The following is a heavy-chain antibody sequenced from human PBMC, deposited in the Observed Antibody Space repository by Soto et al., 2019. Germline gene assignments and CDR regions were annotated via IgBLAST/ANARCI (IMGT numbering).Heavy chain of an antibody. CDR3: ARVIESKWLVFDY. Sequence: SXTLSLTCTVSGGSISSYYCSWIEQPPGKGLEWIGYIYYSGSTNYNPSLKSRVTISVDTSKNQFSLKLSSVNAADTAVYYCARVIESKWLVFDYWGQGTLVTVSS. J-gene: IGHJ4*02. CDR1: GGSISSYY. V-gene: IGHV4-59*01. CDR2: IYYSGST. D-gene: IGHD6-19*01.